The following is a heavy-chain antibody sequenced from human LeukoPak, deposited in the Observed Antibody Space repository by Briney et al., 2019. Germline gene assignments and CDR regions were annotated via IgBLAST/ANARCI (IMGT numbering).Heavy chain of an antibody. V-gene: IGHV3-21*01. Sequence: GGSLRLSCAASGFTLTSYTMNCVRQAPGKGLEWVASIGTTSTFIHYADSVKGRFTISRDNAQDSLFLQMNSLGAEDTAVYYCAKAHPGFDYWGQGVLVTVSS. J-gene: IGHJ4*02. CDR2: IGTTSTFI. CDR1: GFTLTSYT. CDR3: AKAHPGFDY.